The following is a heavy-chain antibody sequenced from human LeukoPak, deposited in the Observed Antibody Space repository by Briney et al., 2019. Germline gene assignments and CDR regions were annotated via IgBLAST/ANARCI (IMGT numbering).Heavy chain of an antibody. D-gene: IGHD3-22*01. CDR2: IYYSGST. J-gene: IGHJ5*02. V-gene: IGHV4-39*01. Sequence: PSETLSLTCTVSGGSISSSSYYWGWIRQPPVKGLEWTGSIYYSGSTYYNPSLKSRVTISVDTSKNQFSLKLSSVTAADTAVYYCASQEYYYDSSGYANWFDPWGQGTLVTVSS. CDR1: GGSISSSSYY. CDR3: ASQEYYYDSSGYANWFDP.